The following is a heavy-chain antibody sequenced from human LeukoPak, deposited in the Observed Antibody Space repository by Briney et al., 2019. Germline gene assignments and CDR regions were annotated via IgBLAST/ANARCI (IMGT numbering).Heavy chain of an antibody. CDR1: GFTFSNAW. D-gene: IGHD3-16*01. Sequence: PGGSLRLSCAASGFTFSNAWMSWVRQAPGKGLEWVGRIKSKTDGGTTDYAAPVKGRFTISRDDSKNTLYLQMNSLKTEDTAVYYCTTLARGIGTTSGDYWGQGTLVTVSS. CDR3: TTLARGIGTTSGDY. CDR2: IKSKTDGGTT. V-gene: IGHV3-15*01. J-gene: IGHJ4*02.